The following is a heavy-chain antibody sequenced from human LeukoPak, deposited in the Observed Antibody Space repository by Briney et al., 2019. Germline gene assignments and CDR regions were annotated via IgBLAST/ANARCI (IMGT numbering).Heavy chain of an antibody. Sequence: GGSLRLSCAASGFTFSDYYMSWIRQAPGKGLEWVSYISSSGSTIYYADSVKGRFTISRDNAKNSLYLQMNSLRAVDTAVYYCARDSEQPTPYFDYWGQGTLVTVSS. CDR1: GFTFSDYY. CDR3: ARDSEQPTPYFDY. V-gene: IGHV3-11*01. J-gene: IGHJ4*02. D-gene: IGHD6-13*01. CDR2: ISSSGSTI.